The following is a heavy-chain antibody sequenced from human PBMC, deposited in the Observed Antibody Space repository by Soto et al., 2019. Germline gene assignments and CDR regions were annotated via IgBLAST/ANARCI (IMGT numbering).Heavy chain of an antibody. CDR3: ARVGGLGNRRPGYYYAMDV. D-gene: IGHD3-16*01. Sequence: VASVKVSCKASGGTFSSYAISWVRQAPGQGXEWMGGIIPIFGTANYAQKFQGRVTITADKSTSTAYMELSSLRSEDTAVYYCARVGGLGNRRPGYYYAMDVWGQGTTVTVSS. V-gene: IGHV1-69*06. CDR2: IIPIFGTA. CDR1: GGTFSSYA. J-gene: IGHJ6*02.